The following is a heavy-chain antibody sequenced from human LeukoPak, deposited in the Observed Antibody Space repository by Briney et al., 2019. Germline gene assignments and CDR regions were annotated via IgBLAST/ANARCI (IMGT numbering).Heavy chain of an antibody. J-gene: IGHJ6*02. CDR3: VRGYSFGPYGMDV. CDR1: GFPFSXXX. CDR2: ISDXGGST. Sequence: PGGSLRLSXXXSGFPFSXXXXXXXXXAXXXXXXXXSXISDXGGSTYYAXXVKGRXTISRXXSKNTLYLQMSSLRAEDTAVYFCVRGYSFGPYGMDVWGQGTTVTVSS. D-gene: IGHD2-15*01. V-gene: IGHV3-64D*09.